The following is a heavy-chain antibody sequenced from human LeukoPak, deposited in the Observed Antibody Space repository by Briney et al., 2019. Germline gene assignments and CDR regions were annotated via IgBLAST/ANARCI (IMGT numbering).Heavy chain of an antibody. J-gene: IGHJ5*02. Sequence: SQTLSLTCAFSGDSVSSNSVTWNWIRQSPSRGLGWLGRTYYRSTWYNDYAVSVRGRITVNPDTSKNQFSLHLNSVTPEDTAVYYCARRLTQYDCFDPWGQGILVTVSS. D-gene: IGHD2-2*01. V-gene: IGHV6-1*01. CDR2: TYYRSTWYN. CDR3: ARRLTQYDCFDP. CDR1: GDSVSSNSVT.